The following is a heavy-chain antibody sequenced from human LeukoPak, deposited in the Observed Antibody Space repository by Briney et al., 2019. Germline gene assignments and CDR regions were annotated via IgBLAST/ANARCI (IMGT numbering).Heavy chain of an antibody. D-gene: IGHD3-22*01. CDR2: ISYDGSNK. J-gene: IGHJ4*02. Sequence: GGSLRLSCAASAFTFSSYGMHWVRQAPAKGLEWVAVISYDGSNKYYGDSVKGRFTISRDNSKNTLSLQMNSLRAEDTAVYYCAKGGTYYYDTSSAYDWSDYFHYWGQGTLVTVSS. V-gene: IGHV3-30*18. CDR1: AFTFSSYG. CDR3: AKGGTYYYDTSSAYDWSDYFHY.